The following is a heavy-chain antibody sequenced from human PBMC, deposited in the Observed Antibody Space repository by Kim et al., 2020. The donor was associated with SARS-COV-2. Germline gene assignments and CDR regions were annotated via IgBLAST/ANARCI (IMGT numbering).Heavy chain of an antibody. CDR1: GFTFSSYA. CDR3: VKDHRRIQFPGPSWYFDL. Sequence: GGSLRLSCSASGFTFSSYAMHWVRQAPGKGLEYVSAISSNGGSTYYADSVKGRFTISRDNSKNTLYLQMSSLRAEDTAVYYCVKDHRRIQFPGPSWYFDLWGRGTLVTVSS. D-gene: IGHD3-10*01. J-gene: IGHJ2*01. CDR2: ISSNGGST. V-gene: IGHV3-64D*06.